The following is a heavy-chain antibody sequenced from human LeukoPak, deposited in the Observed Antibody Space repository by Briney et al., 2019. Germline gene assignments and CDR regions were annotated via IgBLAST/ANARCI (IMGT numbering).Heavy chain of an antibody. V-gene: IGHV3-74*01. J-gene: IGHJ6*03. CDR3: ARVGIVVPDYYYYYMDV. Sequence: GGSLRLSCAAPGFTFSSYWMHWVRQAPGKGLVWVSRINTDGSSTSYADSVKGRFTISRDNAKNTLYLQMNSLRAEDTAVYYCARVGIVVPDYYYYYMDVWGKGTTVTVSS. D-gene: IGHD2-21*01. CDR2: INTDGSST. CDR1: GFTFSSYW.